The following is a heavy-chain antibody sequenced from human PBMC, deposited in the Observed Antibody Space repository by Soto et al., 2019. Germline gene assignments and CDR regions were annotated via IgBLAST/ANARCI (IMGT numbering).Heavy chain of an antibody. V-gene: IGHV1-69*12. CDR2: IIPIFGTT. J-gene: IGHJ6*02. CDR3: AGHGVSPPEGRYYSGMDV. D-gene: IGHD2-8*01. Sequence: QVQLVQSGAEVKKPGSSVKVSCKASGGTFSSYAISWVRQAPGQGLEWMAGIIPIFGTTDYAQKFQGRDTITADESMSTAYMELGALSSEDPAVYYCAGHGVSPPEGRYYSGMDVWGQGTTVTVSS. CDR1: GGTFSSYA.